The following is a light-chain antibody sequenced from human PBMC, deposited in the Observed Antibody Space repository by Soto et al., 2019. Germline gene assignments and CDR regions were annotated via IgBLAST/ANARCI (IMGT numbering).Light chain of an antibody. CDR2: GVT. Sequence: QSVLTQPASVSGSPGQSITISCTGTSSDIGGYDYVSWYQHHPGKAPKFIIYGVTNRPSGVSHRFSGSKSANTASLTISGLQAEDEADYYFTSYQRTSPHLFGTATKFAVL. J-gene: IGLJ1*01. V-gene: IGLV2-14*01. CDR3: TSYQRTSPHL. CDR1: SSDIGGYDY.